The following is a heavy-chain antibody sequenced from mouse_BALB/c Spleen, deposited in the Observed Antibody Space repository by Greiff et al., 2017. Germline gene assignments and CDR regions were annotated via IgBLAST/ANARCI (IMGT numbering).Heavy chain of an antibody. CDR1: GFTFSSFG. CDR3: ARGGIITTVVAREYFDV. D-gene: IGHD1-1*01. CDR2: ISSGSSTI. J-gene: IGHJ1*01. Sequence: EVQVVESGGGLVQPGGSRKLSCAASGFTFSSFGMHWVRQAPEKGLEWVAYISSGSSTIYYADTVKGRFTISRDNPKNTLFLQMTSLRSEDTAMYYCARGGIITTVVAREYFDVWGAGTTVTVSS. V-gene: IGHV5-17*02.